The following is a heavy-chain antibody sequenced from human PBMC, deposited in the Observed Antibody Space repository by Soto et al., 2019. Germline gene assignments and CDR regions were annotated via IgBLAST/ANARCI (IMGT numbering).Heavy chain of an antibody. CDR3: ARSIFGDYGAFDI. CDR1: GFTFSSYW. Sequence: EVQLVESGGGLVQPGGSLRLSCAASGFTFSSYWMSWVRQAPGKGLEWVANIKQDGIEKYYVDSLKGRFTISRDNAKNSLYLQMNSLRAEDTAVYYCARSIFGDYGAFDIWGQGTMVTVSS. D-gene: IGHD4-17*01. J-gene: IGHJ3*02. CDR2: IKQDGIEK. V-gene: IGHV3-7*01.